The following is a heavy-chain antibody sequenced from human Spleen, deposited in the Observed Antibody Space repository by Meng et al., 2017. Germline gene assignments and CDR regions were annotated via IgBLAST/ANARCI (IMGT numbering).Heavy chain of an antibody. J-gene: IGHJ4*02. Sequence: VQWVGSGGGFVNPGGSFRLSCVASGLSFTDAWMSWVRQAPGKGLEWVGRIKRNSDGGTRDYAAPVKGRFTISRDDSKNTLYLQMDSLITEDTAVYFCATGAAAADHWGQGTLVTVSS. V-gene: IGHV3-15*01. CDR3: ATGAAAADH. D-gene: IGHD6-13*01. CDR2: IKRNSDGGTR. CDR1: GLSFTDAW.